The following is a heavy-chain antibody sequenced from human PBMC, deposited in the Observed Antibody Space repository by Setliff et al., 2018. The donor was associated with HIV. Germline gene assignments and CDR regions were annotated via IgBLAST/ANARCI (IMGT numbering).Heavy chain of an antibody. CDR1: GGSISSSSYY. CDR2: IYYSGAT. D-gene: IGHD2-15*01. Sequence: SSETLSLTCTVSGGSISSSSYYWGWIRQPPGKGLEWIGYIYYSGATYYNPSLESRLDISVDTSKNQFSLRLNSVTAADSAVYYCARGSGDVFLIAASSGDVWGQGTTVTVSS. J-gene: IGHJ6*02. V-gene: IGHV4-31*03. CDR3: ARGSGDVFLIAASSGDV.